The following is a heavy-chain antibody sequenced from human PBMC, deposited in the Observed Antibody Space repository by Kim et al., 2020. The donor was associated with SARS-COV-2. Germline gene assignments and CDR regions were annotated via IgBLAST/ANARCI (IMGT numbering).Heavy chain of an antibody. V-gene: IGHV4-39*01. D-gene: IGHD3-22*01. CDR1: GASISSSSYY. Sequence: SETLSLTCTVSGASISSSSYYWGWIRQPPGKGLEWVGSINYSGITYYNPSLKSRVTISLDTSKNQFSLKLSSVTAADTAVYYCARQGGSSGYYFSSEYGMNVWGQGTTLTVSS. CDR2: INYSGIT. CDR3: ARQGGSSGYYFSSEYGMNV. J-gene: IGHJ6*02.